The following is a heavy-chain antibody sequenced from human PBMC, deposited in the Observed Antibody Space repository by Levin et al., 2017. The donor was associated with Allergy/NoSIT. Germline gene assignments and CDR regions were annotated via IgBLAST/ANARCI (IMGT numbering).Heavy chain of an antibody. CDR3: ARAPYSSGWYGAFDV. CDR1: GYTFSACY. CDR2: TNPNTGGT. Sequence: GESLKISCKASGYTFSACYIHWVRQAPGQGLEWMGWTNPNTGGTKYAQKFQGRITMTRDTSITTAYMDLSRLGSDDAAVYYCARAPYSSGWYGAFDVWGQGTMVTVSS. D-gene: IGHD6-19*01. J-gene: IGHJ3*01. V-gene: IGHV1-2*02.